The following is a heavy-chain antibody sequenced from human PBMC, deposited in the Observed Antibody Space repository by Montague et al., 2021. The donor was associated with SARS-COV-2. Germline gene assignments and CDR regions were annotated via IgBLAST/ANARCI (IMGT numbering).Heavy chain of an antibody. CDR1: GASISSYY. Sequence: SETLSLTCTVSGASISSYYWSWIRQPPGKGLEWIGYIYYSGSTNYNPSLKSRVTISVDTSKNQFSLELSSVTAADTAVYYCAREVRYYYDSSGPGAFDIWGQGTMVTASS. V-gene: IGHV4-59*01. D-gene: IGHD3-22*01. CDR2: IYYSGST. J-gene: IGHJ3*02. CDR3: AREVRYYYDSSGPGAFDI.